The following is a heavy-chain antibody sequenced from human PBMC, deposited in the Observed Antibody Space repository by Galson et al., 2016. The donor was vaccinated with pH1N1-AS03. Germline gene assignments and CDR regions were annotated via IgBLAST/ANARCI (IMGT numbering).Heavy chain of an antibody. D-gene: IGHD4/OR15-4a*01. Sequence: SVKVSCKASGYTFTSYYIHWVRQAPGQGREWMGIINPSDGKTNYAQRFQGRVTMTRDTSTSTVYMELSSLRSDETAVYYCARVSAGLTGYYYAMDVWGQGTTVTVSS. CDR1: GYTFTSYY. CDR2: INPSDGKT. J-gene: IGHJ6*02. V-gene: IGHV1-46*01. CDR3: ARVSAGLTGYYYAMDV.